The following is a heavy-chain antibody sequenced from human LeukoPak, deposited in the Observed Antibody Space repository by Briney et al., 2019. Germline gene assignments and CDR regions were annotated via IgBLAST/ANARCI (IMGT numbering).Heavy chain of an antibody. CDR2: IINHGGNT. V-gene: IGHV3-23*01. CDR1: GFTFNTYA. D-gene: IGHD1-26*01. J-gene: IGHJ4*02. Sequence: GGSLRLSCAASGFTFNTYAMSWVRQAPGKGLEWVSGIINHGGNTYDADSVKGRFTISRDNSKNMLFLQMSSLRAEDTAIYYCAKDDSGNYLFDSWGQGALVTVSS. CDR3: AKDDSGNYLFDS.